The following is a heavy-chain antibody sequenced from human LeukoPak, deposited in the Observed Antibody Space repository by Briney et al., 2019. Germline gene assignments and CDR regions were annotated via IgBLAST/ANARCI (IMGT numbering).Heavy chain of an antibody. V-gene: IGHV4-4*07. Sequence: SETLSLTCTVSGGSINSYYWSWIRQPAGKGLEWIGRIYTSGSTNYNPSLKSRVTMSVDTSKNHFSLQLRSVTAADTAVYYCASTTYDYDTSGHYFLDYWGQGSLVTVSS. CDR1: GGSINSYY. CDR2: IYTSGST. CDR3: ASTTYDYDTSGHYFLDY. J-gene: IGHJ4*02. D-gene: IGHD3-22*01.